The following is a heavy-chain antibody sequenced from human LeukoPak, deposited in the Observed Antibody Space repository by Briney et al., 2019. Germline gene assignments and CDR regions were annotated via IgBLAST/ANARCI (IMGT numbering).Heavy chain of an antibody. Sequence: GGSLRLSCAASGFTFSSYSMNWVHQAPGKGLEWVSSISIISSYIYYAASVKGRFTISRDNAKNSLYLQMNSLRAEDTAVYYCARECIQLWRANWFDPWGQGTLVTVSS. V-gene: IGHV3-21*01. D-gene: IGHD5-18*01. CDR2: ISIISSYI. J-gene: IGHJ5*02. CDR3: ARECIQLWRANWFDP. CDR1: GFTFSSYS.